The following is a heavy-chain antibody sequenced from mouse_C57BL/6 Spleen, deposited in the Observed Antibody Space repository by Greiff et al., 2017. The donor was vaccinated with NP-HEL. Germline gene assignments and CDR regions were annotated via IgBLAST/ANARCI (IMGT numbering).Heavy chain of an antibody. CDR1: GYAFSSYW. J-gene: IGHJ4*01. V-gene: IGHV1-80*01. D-gene: IGHD1-1*01. CDR2: IYPGDGDT. CDR3: ARRDGSSPYAMDY. Sequence: VQLQESGAELVKPGASVKISCKASGYAFSSYWMNWVKQRPGKGLEWIGQIYPGDGDTNYNGKFKGKATLTADKSSSTAYMQLSSLTSEDSAVYFCARRDGSSPYAMDYWGQGTSVTVSS.